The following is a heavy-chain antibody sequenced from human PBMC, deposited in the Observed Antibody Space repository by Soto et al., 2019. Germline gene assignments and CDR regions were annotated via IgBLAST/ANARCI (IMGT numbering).Heavy chain of an antibody. CDR2: IIPIFGTA. V-gene: IGHV1-69*13. Sequence: EASVKVSCKASGGTFSSYAISWVRQAPGQGLEWMGGIIPIFGTANYAQKFQGRVTITADESTSTAYMELSSLRSEDMAVYYCARERTPGSGSPFDYWGQGTLVTVSS. CDR3: ARERTPGSGSPFDY. J-gene: IGHJ4*02. D-gene: IGHD3-10*01. CDR1: GGTFSSYA.